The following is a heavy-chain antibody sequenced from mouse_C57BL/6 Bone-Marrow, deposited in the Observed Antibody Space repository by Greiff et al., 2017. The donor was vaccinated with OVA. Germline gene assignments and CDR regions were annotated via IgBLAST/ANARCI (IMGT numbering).Heavy chain of an antibody. V-gene: IGHV1-53*01. CDR2: INPSNGGT. J-gene: IGHJ1*03. Sequence: QVQLQQPGTELVKPGASVKLSCKASGYTFTSYWMHWVKQRPGQGLEWIGNINPSNGGTNYNEKFKSKATLTVDKSSSTAYMQLSSLTSEDSAVYYCARWGIYYDYDVTNFDVWGTGTTVTVSS. CDR3: ARWGIYYDYDVTNFDV. CDR1: GYTFTSYW. D-gene: IGHD2-4*01.